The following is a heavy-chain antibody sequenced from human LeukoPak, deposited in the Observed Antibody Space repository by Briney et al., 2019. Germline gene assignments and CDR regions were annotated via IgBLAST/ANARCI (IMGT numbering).Heavy chain of an antibody. CDR3: AKRLGYYDSSEGYFDY. Sequence: GKSLRLSCAASGFSFNTYGMHWVRQPPGKGLEWVAVISDDGFHTDSADSVRGRFTVSRDNSNNTLYLQMNSLRPDDTAVYYCAKRLGYYDSSEGYFDYWGQGTLVTVSS. CDR2: ISDDGFHT. D-gene: IGHD3-22*01. V-gene: IGHV3-30*18. J-gene: IGHJ4*02. CDR1: GFSFNTYG.